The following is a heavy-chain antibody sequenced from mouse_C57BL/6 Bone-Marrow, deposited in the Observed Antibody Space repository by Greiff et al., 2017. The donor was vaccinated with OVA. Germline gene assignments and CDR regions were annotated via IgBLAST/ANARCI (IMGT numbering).Heavy chain of an antibody. V-gene: IGHV1-69*01. D-gene: IGHD1-1*01. CDR2: IDPSDSYT. Sequence: QVQLQQPGAELVMPGASVKLSCKASGYTFTSYWMHWVKQRPGQGLEWIGEIDPSDSYTNYNQKFKGKSTLTVDKSSSTAYMQLSSLTSEDSAVYYCARSDYYVSTHWGQGTTLTVSS. CDR1: GYTFTSYW. J-gene: IGHJ2*01. CDR3: ARSDYYVSTH.